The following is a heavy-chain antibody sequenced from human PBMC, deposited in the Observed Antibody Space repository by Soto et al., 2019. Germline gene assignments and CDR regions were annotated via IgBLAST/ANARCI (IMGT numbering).Heavy chain of an antibody. CDR2: MNPNSGNT. CDR3: ARGDWDYGGYGY. V-gene: IGHV1-8*01. D-gene: IGHD4-17*01. Sequence: ASVKVSCKASGYTFTSYDINWVRQATGQGLEWMGWMNPNSGNTGYAQKFQGRVTMTRNTSISTAYMELSSLRSEDTAVYYCARGDWDYGGYGYWGQGTLVTVSS. J-gene: IGHJ4*02. CDR1: GYTFTSYD.